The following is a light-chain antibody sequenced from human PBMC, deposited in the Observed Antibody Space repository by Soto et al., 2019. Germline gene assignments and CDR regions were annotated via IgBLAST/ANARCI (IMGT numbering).Light chain of an antibody. J-gene: IGLJ1*01. CDR3: ASYTGSSTHV. CDR1: SSDVGGYDH. CDR2: EVS. Sequence: QSVLTQPASVSGSPGQSITISCTGTSSDVGGYDHVSWYQQHPGKAPKVMIYEVSHRPSGVSDRFSGSKSGNTASLTISGLQAEDEADYYCASYTGSSTHVFGAGTKVTVL. V-gene: IGLV2-14*01.